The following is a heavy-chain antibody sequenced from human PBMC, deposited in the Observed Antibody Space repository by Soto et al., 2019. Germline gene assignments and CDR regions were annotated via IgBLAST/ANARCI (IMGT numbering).Heavy chain of an antibody. J-gene: IGHJ6*03. V-gene: IGHV4-59*08. Sequence: PSETLSLTCTVSGGSISSYYWSWIRQPPGKGLEWIGYIYYSGSTNYNPSLKSRVTISVDTSKNQFSLKLSSVSAADTAVYYCARFWYSSSPSGWDYYLAVWGKGTRVTVS. CDR1: GGSISSYY. CDR3: ARFWYSSSPSGWDYYLAV. CDR2: IYYSGST. D-gene: IGHD6-6*01.